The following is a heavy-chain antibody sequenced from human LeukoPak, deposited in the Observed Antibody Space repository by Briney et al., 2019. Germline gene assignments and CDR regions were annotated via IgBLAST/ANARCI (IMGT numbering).Heavy chain of an antibody. J-gene: IGHJ4*02. CDR2: ISSSSSYI. D-gene: IGHD3-22*01. CDR3: ARNQHYYDSSGYSGLDY. Sequence: GSLRLSCAASGFTFSSYSMNWVRQAPGKGLEWVSSISSSSSYIYYADSVKGRFTISRDNAKNSLYLQMNSLRAEDAALYHCARNQHYYDSSGYSGLDYWGQGTLVTVSS. V-gene: IGHV3-21*04. CDR1: GFTFSSYS.